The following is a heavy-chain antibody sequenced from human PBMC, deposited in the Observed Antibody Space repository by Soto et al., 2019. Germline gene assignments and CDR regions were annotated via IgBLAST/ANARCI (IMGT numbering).Heavy chain of an antibody. D-gene: IGHD3-22*01. Sequence: PGESLKISCNGSAYGFSIYWISWLRQMPGKGLEWMGIIYPGESETRYNPSFQGQVTISADKSISTAYLQWSSLKASDTAMYFCARGFDTSGHGLLFFDYWGQGTLVTVSS. CDR1: AYGFSIYW. V-gene: IGHV5-51*01. CDR2: IYPGESET. CDR3: ARGFDTSGHGLLFFDY. J-gene: IGHJ4*02.